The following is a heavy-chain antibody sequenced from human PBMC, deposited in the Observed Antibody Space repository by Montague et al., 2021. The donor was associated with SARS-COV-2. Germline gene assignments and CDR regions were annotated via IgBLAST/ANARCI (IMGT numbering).Heavy chain of an antibody. Sequence: CPSSGDSVSTYGVAWDWIRQSPSRGREWLGMTIYTGSAWYNEYAXSVKGRITINPDTPKNRFSLHLTSVTPEDTAVYYCARHSYRTFDFWGQGTLVTVSS. D-gene: IGHD3-10*01. CDR1: GDSVSTYGVA. J-gene: IGHJ4*02. CDR3: ARHSYRTFDF. V-gene: IGHV6-1*01. CDR2: TIYTGSAWYN.